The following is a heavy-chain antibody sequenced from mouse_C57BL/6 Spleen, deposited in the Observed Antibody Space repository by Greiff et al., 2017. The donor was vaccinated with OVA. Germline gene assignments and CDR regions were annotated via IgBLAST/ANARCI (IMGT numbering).Heavy chain of an antibody. J-gene: IGHJ4*01. CDR2: IWSGGST. CDR3: ARNGDYDYGGIDAMDY. V-gene: IGHV2-2*01. CDR1: GFSLTSYG. D-gene: IGHD2-4*01. Sequence: VKLVESGPGLVQPSQSLSITCTVSGFSLTSYGVHWVRQSPGKGLEWLGVIWSGGSTDYYAAFISRLSTSKDNSTSQVFFKMNSLQAYDTAIDYCARNGDYDYGGIDAMDYWGQGTSVTVSS.